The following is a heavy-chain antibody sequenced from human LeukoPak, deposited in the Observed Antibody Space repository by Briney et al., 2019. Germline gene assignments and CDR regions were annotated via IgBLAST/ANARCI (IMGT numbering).Heavy chain of an antibody. CDR1: GYSFTTYW. V-gene: IGHV5-10-1*01. Sequence: GESLKISCEASGYSFTTYWIGWVRQMPGKGLEWMGRIDPSDSYTNYSPSFQGHVTISADKSISTAYLQWSSLKASDTAMYYCARQDTADNWFDPWGQGTLVTVSS. D-gene: IGHD5-18*01. CDR2: IDPSDSYT. CDR3: ARQDTADNWFDP. J-gene: IGHJ5*02.